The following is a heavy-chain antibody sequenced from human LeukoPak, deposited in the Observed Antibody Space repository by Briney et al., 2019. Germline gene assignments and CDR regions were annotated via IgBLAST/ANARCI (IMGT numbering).Heavy chain of an antibody. D-gene: IGHD3-10*01. J-gene: IGHJ4*02. V-gene: IGHV3-15*01. CDR3: AKTVSGSYSYQGGDY. CDR1: GFTFSNAW. CDR2: IKSKTGGGTT. Sequence: NPGGSLRLSCAASGFTFSNAWMSWVRQAPGKGLEWVGRIKSKTGGGTTDYAAPVKGRFTISRDDSKNTLYLQMNSLKTEDTAVYYCAKTVSGSYSYQGGDYWGQGTLVTVSS.